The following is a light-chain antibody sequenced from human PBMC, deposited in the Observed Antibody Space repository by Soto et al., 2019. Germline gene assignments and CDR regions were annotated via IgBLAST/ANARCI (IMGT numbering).Light chain of an antibody. Sequence: DILMTQSPLSLPVTPGEPASLSCRSSQSLLHSNGYNFLDWYLQKPGQSPQLLIHLGSNRASGVPDRFSGSGSGTDFTLRISRVEAEDVGVYYCMQALQTPPYTLGQGTKVDIK. CDR1: QSLLHSNGYNF. CDR3: MQALQTPPYT. V-gene: IGKV2-28*01. J-gene: IGKJ2*01. CDR2: LGS.